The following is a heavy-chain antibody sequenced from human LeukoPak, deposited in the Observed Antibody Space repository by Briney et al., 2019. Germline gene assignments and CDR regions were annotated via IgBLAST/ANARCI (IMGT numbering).Heavy chain of an antibody. J-gene: IGHJ4*02. CDR3: ARHGYSYGYQYYFDY. D-gene: IGHD5-18*01. V-gene: IGHV4-59*08. CDR2: IYYSGST. Sequence: SETLSLNCTVPGRSISTYHWFWIRQPPGKGLEWIGYIYYSGSTNYNPSLKSRVTISVDTSKNLSSLELSSVTAADTAVYYCARHGYSYGYQYYFDYWGQGTLVTVSS. CDR1: GRSISTYH.